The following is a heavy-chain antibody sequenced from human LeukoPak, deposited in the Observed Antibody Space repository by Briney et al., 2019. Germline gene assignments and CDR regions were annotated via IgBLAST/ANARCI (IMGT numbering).Heavy chain of an antibody. CDR2: IIPICGTA. V-gene: IGHV1-69*05. CDR3: ARGRPLEWELLSFDY. Sequence: ASVKVSCKASGGTFSSYAISWVRQAPGQGLEWMGGIIPICGTANYAQKFQGRVAITTDESTSTAYMELSSLRSEDTAVYYCARGRPLEWELLSFDYWGQGTLVTVSS. D-gene: IGHD1-26*01. J-gene: IGHJ4*02. CDR1: GGTFSSYA.